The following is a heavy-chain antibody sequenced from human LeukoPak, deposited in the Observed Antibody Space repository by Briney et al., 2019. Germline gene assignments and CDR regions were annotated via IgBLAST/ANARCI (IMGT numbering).Heavy chain of an antibody. CDR3: ARQGVVISLRAFDI. CDR2: VYYSGST. CDR1: GGSISSGGYY. V-gene: IGHV4-31*03. D-gene: IGHD3-3*01. J-gene: IGHJ3*02. Sequence: SQTLSFTCTVSGGSISSGGYYWSWIRQHPGKGLEWIGYVYYSGSTYYNPSLKTRVTISVDTSKNQFSLKLSSVTAADTAVYYCARQGVVISLRAFDIWGQGTMVTVSP.